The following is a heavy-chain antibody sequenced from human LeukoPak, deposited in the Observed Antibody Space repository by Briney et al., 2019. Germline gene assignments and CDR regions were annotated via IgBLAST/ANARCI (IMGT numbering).Heavy chain of an antibody. J-gene: IGHJ6*02. Sequence: PETLSLTCTVSGGSVSSGSYYWSWIRQPPGKGLEWIGYIYYSGSTNYNPSLKSRVTISVDTSKNQFSLKLSSVTAADTAVYYCARDASGYYYYGMDVWGQGTTVTVSS. V-gene: IGHV4-61*01. D-gene: IGHD6-25*01. CDR3: ARDASGYYYYGMDV. CDR1: GGSVSSGSYY. CDR2: IYYSGST.